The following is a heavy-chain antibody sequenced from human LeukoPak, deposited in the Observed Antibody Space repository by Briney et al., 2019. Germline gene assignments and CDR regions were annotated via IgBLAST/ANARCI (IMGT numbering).Heavy chain of an antibody. CDR1: GFTFSDYY. CDR3: AGDRSSSWSNHDAFDI. J-gene: IGHJ3*02. Sequence: GGSLRLSCAASGFTFSDYYMSWIRQAPGKGLEWVSYISSSGSTIYYADSVKGRFTISRDNAKNSLYLQMNSLRAEDTAVYYCAGDRSSSWSNHDAFDIWGQGTMVTVSS. D-gene: IGHD6-13*01. CDR2: ISSSGSTI. V-gene: IGHV3-11*01.